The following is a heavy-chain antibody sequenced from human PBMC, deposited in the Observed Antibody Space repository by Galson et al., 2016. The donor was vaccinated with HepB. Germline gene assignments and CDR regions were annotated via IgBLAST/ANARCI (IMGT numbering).Heavy chain of an antibody. CDR2: INSIGGNT. Sequence: SLRLSCAASGFTFGSYAMHWVRQAPEKGLEYVSAINSIGGNTYYADSVKGRFTISRDNSKSTLYLQMSSLRAEDTAVYYCLRDPSPQWDYSGYKFWGQGTLVTVAS. V-gene: IGHV3-64D*06. J-gene: IGHJ4*02. CDR1: GFTFGSYA. CDR3: LRDPSPQWDYSGYKF. D-gene: IGHD3-22*01.